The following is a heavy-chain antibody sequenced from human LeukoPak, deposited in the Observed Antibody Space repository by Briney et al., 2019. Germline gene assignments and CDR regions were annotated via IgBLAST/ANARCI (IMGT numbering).Heavy chain of an antibody. J-gene: IGHJ4*02. CDR2: INPSGGST. D-gene: IGHD2-15*01. V-gene: IGHV1-46*01. CDR1: GYTFTSYY. CDR3: ARTRYCSGGSCYWGGFYYFDY. Sequence: ASVKVSCKASGYTFTSYYMHWVRQAPGQGLEWMGIINPSGGSTSYAQKFQSRVTMTRDTSTSTVYMELSSLRSEDTAVYYCARTRYCSGGSCYWGGFYYFDYWGQGTLVTVSS.